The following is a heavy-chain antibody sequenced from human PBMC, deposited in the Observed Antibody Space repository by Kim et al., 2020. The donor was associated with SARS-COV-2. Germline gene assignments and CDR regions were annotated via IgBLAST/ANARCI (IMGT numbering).Heavy chain of an antibody. CDR2: ISYDGRNK. V-gene: IGHV3-30-3*01. CDR1: GPSFDSAA. J-gene: IGHJ6*02. Sequence: GGSLRLSCAASGPSFDSAAMNWVRQAPGKGLEWVAVISYDGRNKEYADSVKGRFTISRDNPKSTLYLQMNSLRAEDTAVYYCARGNYYESVSLSDYYNGRDVWGQGTTVTVSS. D-gene: IGHD3-10*01. CDR3: ARGNYYESVSLSDYYNGRDV.